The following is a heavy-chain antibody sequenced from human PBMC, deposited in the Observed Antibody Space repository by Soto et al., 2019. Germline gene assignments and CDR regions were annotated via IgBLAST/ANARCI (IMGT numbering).Heavy chain of an antibody. V-gene: IGHV4-34*01. CDR3: ARDRPGGLWDYYYYGMDV. D-gene: IGHD3-16*01. CDR1: GGSFSGYY. CDR2: INHSGST. Sequence: SETLSLTCAVYGGSFSGYYWSWIRQPPGKGLEWIGEINHSGSTNYNPSLKSRVTISVDTSKNQFSLKLSSVTAADTAVYYCARDRPGGLWDYYYYGMDVWGQGTTVT. J-gene: IGHJ6*02.